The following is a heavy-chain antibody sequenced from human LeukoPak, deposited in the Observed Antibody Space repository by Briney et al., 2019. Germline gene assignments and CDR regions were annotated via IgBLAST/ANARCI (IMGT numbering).Heavy chain of an antibody. Sequence: GGSLRLSCAASGFAFSSQDMGWVRQAPGEGLEWVSAISDSGARTYYADSVKGRFTISRDNSKNMLFLQMNSLRAEDTAVYYCAKDARRTSGWYFFDYWGQGTLVTVSS. CDR1: GFAFSSQD. V-gene: IGHV3-23*01. J-gene: IGHJ4*02. CDR3: AKDARRTSGWYFFDY. D-gene: IGHD6-19*01. CDR2: ISDSGART.